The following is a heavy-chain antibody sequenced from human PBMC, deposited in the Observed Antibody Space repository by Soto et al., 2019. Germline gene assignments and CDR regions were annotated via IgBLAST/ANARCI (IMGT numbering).Heavy chain of an antibody. V-gene: IGHV3-33*01. Sequence: QVQLVESGGGVVQPGRSLRLSCAASGFTFSSYGMHWVRQAPGKGLEWVAVIWYDGSNKYYPDSVKGRFTISRDNSKNTLYLQMNSLRAEDTAVYYCARDYCSSTSCQDYYYYMDVWGKGTTVTVSS. CDR2: IWYDGSNK. J-gene: IGHJ6*03. CDR3: ARDYCSSTSCQDYYYYMDV. D-gene: IGHD2-2*01. CDR1: GFTFSSYG.